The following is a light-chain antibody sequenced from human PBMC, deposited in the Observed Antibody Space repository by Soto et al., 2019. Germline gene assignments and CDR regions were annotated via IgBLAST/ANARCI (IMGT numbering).Light chain of an antibody. V-gene: IGLV2-11*01. Sequence: QPVLTQPRSVSGSPGQSVTISCTGSSSDVGGYNYVSWYQQHPGKAPKLMIYYVSKRPSGVPDRFSGSKSGNTASLTISGLQAEDEADYYCCSYAGNYKVFGGGTKVTVL. CDR1: SSDVGGYNY. CDR3: CSYAGNYKV. CDR2: YVS. J-gene: IGLJ3*02.